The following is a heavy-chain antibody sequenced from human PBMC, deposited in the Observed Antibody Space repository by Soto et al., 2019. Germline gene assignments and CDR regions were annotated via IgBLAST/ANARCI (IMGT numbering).Heavy chain of an antibody. J-gene: IGHJ6*02. CDR1: GFTFTSSA. D-gene: IGHD3-3*01. Sequence: SVKVSCKASGFTFTSSAVQWVRQARGQRLEWIGWIVVGSGNTNYAQKFQERVTITRDMPTSTAYMELSSLRSEDTAVYYCAAGEDFWSGYYLYYYYYGMDVWGQGTTVTVSS. CDR2: IVVGSGNT. V-gene: IGHV1-58*01. CDR3: AAGEDFWSGYYLYYYYYGMDV.